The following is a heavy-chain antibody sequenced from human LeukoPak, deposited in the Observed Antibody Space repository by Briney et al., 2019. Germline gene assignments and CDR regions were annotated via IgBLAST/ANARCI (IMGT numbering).Heavy chain of an antibody. D-gene: IGHD1-26*01. J-gene: IGHJ6*03. CDR3: ARDPYRGSYGDSYYYYMDV. CDR1: GLRFSDYY. CDR2: ISSGGDIM. V-gene: IGHV3-11*04. Sequence: GGSLRLSCAASGLRFSDYYVSWIRQAPGKGLQWVSYISSGGDIMHYADSVKGRFTSSRDNAKSSVYLQLNSLRADDTAIYYCARDPYRGSYGDSYYYYMDVWGKGTTVTIS.